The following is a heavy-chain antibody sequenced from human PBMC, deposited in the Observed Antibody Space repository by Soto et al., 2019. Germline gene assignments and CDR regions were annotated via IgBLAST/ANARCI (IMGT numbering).Heavy chain of an antibody. CDR3: ARPVTPPDHLDI. J-gene: IGHJ3*02. V-gene: IGHV1-18*01. Sequence: ASVKVSCKASGGTFSSYTISWVRQAPGQGLEWMGWISAYNGNTDYAQKFQDRLTLATDTSTSTAYMELRSLRSDDTALYYCARPVTPPDHLDIWGQGTMVTVSS. D-gene: IGHD4-4*01. CDR1: GGTFSSYT. CDR2: ISAYNGNT.